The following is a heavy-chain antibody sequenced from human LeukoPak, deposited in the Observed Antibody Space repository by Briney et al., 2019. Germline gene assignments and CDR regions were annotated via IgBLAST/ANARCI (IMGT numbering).Heavy chain of an antibody. J-gene: IGHJ2*01. CDR1: GHTISSHR. Sequence: PGGSLRLSCAASGHTISSHRMKWVPQAPGKGLEWISYISSDSAINCYAYYVRGLFTSSRDNAKNSLYLQMHSLSAEDTAVYFVARDLGVPGTWYFDHWGRGTLVTVSS. CDR2: ISSDSAIN. CDR3: ARDLGVPGTWYFDH. V-gene: IGHV3-48*01. D-gene: IGHD3-16*01.